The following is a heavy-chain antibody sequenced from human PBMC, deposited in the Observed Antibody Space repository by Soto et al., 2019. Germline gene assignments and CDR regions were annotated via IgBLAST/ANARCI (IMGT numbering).Heavy chain of an antibody. CDR2: IYYSGST. D-gene: IGHD2-15*01. CDR1: GGSISSYY. V-gene: IGHV4-59*01. CDR3: ARVTVVAAIDY. Sequence: SETLSLTCTVSGGSISSYYWSWIRQPPGKGLEWIGYIYYSGSTNYNPSLKSRVTISVDTSKNQFSLKLSSVTAADTAVYYCARVTVVAAIDYWGQGTLVTVSS. J-gene: IGHJ4*02.